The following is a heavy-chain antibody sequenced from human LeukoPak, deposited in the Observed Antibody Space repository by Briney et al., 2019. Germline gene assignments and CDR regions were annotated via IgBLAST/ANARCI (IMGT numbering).Heavy chain of an antibody. D-gene: IGHD3-10*01. V-gene: IGHV4-59*01. CDR3: ARGDPMVLSR. Sequence: PSETLSLTCTVSGGSISSYYWSWLRQPPGKGLEWIGYIYYSGSTNYNPSLKSRVTISVDTSKNQFSLKLSSVTAADTAVYYCARGDPMVLSRWGQGTLVTVSS. J-gene: IGHJ4*02. CDR1: GGSISSYY. CDR2: IYYSGST.